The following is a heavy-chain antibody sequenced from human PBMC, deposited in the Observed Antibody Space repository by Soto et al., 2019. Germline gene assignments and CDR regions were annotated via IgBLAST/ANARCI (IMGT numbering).Heavy chain of an antibody. D-gene: IGHD4-17*01. V-gene: IGHV3-11*01. J-gene: IGHJ4*02. CDR3: ARFARYVDYGESFDS. Sequence: QVQLVESGGGLVKPGGSLTLSCAASGFTFSDYYMSWIRQAPGKGLEWVSYISHSGTTIYYADSVKGRFTISRDNAKNSLDLQMNSLRAEDTAVYYCARFARYVDYGESFDSWGQGTLVTVSS. CDR1: GFTFSDYY. CDR2: ISHSGTTI.